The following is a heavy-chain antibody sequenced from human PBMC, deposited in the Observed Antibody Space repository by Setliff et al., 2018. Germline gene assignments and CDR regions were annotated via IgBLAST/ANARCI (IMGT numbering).Heavy chain of an antibody. J-gene: IGHJ3*02. CDR3: ARDPGYGGNWGRPDDAFDI. V-gene: IGHV4-30-4*08. Sequence: SETLSLTCTVSGDSISSGDYFWSWIRQPPGKGLEWIAYIYHSGSAYYNPSLKSRVTMSVDTSKNQFSLHLTSVTAADTAVYYCARDPGYGGNWGRPDDAFDIWGQGTMVTVSS. D-gene: IGHD7-27*01. CDR2: IYHSGSA. CDR1: GDSISSGDYF.